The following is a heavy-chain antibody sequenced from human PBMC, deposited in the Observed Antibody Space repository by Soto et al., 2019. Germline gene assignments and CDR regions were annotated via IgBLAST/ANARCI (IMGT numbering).Heavy chain of an antibody. CDR2: IDSSGEK. CDR3: ARRHLAVAVSPWFDP. Sequence: QVTLKESGPVLVKPTETLTLRCTVSGLSITDSEMGVSWIRQPPGQPLEWLAHIDSSGEKSYRTFLKSRLATSKDTSKSQSVLTMTNMDPADTATYYCARRHLAVAVSPWFDPWGQGIPVTVSS. CDR1: GLSITDSEMG. D-gene: IGHD6-19*01. J-gene: IGHJ5*02. V-gene: IGHV2-26*01.